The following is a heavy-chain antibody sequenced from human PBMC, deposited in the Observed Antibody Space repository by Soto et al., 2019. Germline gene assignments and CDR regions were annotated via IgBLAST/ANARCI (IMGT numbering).Heavy chain of an antibody. J-gene: IGHJ4*02. CDR2: ISYDGSNK. V-gene: IGHV3-30*18. CDR3: AKDNNYDSSLDY. CDR1: GFTFSSYG. D-gene: IGHD3-22*01. Sequence: QVQLVESGGGVVQPGRSLRLSCAASGFTFSSYGMHWVRQAPGKGLEWVAVISYDGSNKYYADSVKGRFTISRDNSKNTLYLQMNSLRAEDTAVYYCAKDNNYDSSLDYWGQGTLVTVSS.